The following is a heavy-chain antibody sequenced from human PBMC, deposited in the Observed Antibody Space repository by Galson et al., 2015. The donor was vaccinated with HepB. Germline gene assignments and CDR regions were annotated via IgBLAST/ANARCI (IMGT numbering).Heavy chain of an antibody. Sequence: SLRLSCAASGVSFSTSDMSWVRQAPGKGLEWVSTINGRGDVSYYGDPVRGRFTISRDNSRDTLYLQMNSLTTEDTAVYYCAKNSGIYGNWGQGVVVSVSS. CDR3: AKNSGIYGN. D-gene: IGHD3-10*01. V-gene: IGHV3-23*01. CDR1: GVSFSTSD. CDR2: INGRGDVS. J-gene: IGHJ4*02.